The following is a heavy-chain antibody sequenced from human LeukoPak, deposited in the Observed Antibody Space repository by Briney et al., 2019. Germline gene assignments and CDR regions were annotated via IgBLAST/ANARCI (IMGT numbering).Heavy chain of an antibody. CDR2: VSSSGSTV. Sequence: GGSLRLSCAASGFTFSDYYMSWIRQAPGKGLEWVSYVSSSGSTVYYADSVKGRFTISRDNAKNSLYLQMNSLRAEDTAVYYCARDRRGWWELPNDAFDIWGQGTMVTVSS. J-gene: IGHJ3*02. CDR1: GFTFSDYY. V-gene: IGHV3-11*01. CDR3: ARDRRGWWELPNDAFDI. D-gene: IGHD1-26*01.